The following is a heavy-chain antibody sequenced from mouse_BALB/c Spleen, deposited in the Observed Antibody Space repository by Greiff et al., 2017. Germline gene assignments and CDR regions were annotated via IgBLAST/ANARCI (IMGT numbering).Heavy chain of an antibody. CDR3: ASDGSPSYYAMDY. V-gene: IGHV14-3*02. D-gene: IGHD1-1*01. CDR2: IDPANGNT. J-gene: IGHJ4*01. CDR1: GFNIKDTY. Sequence: DVQLQESGAELVKPGASVKLSCTASGFNIKDTYMHWVKQRPEQGLEWIGRIDPANGNTKYDPKFQGKATITADTSSNTAYLQLSSLTSEDTAVYYCASDGSPSYYAMDYWGQGTSVTVSS.